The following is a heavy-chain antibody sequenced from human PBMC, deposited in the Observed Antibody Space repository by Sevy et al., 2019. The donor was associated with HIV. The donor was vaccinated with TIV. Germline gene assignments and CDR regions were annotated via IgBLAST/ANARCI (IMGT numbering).Heavy chain of an antibody. Sequence: SETLSLTCAVYGGSFSGYYWSWIRQPPGKGLEWIGEINHSGSTNYNPSLKSRVTISVDTSKNQFSLKLSSVTAADTAVYYCARGGTEPDIVVVVAANSPLHFDYWGQGTLVTVSS. D-gene: IGHD2-15*01. CDR1: GGSFSGYY. CDR2: INHSGST. CDR3: ARGGTEPDIVVVVAANSPLHFDY. V-gene: IGHV4-34*01. J-gene: IGHJ4*02.